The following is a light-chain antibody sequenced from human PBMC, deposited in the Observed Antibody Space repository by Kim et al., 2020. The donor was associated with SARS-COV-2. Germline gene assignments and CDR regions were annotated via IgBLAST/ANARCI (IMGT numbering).Light chain of an antibody. J-gene: IGLJ2*01. V-gene: IGLV2-14*03. CDR2: DVS. Sequence: GQSITISCTGTNSDVGAYKYVSWYKKFPDKAPKLLTFDVSKRPSGVSNRFSGSKSGNTASLTISGVQAEDEADYYCAAYTTSDTLVFGGGTQLTVL. CDR1: NSDVGAYKY. CDR3: AAYTTSDTLV.